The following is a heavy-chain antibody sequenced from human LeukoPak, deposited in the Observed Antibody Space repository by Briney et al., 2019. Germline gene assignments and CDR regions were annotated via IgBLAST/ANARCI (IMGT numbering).Heavy chain of an antibody. V-gene: IGHV3-30*02. Sequence: DSVKGRFTISRDNSKNTLYLQMNSLRAEDTAVYCCAKDRDSSGYYRDFDYWGQGTLVTVSS. CDR3: AKDRDSSGYYRDFDY. D-gene: IGHD3-22*01. J-gene: IGHJ4*02.